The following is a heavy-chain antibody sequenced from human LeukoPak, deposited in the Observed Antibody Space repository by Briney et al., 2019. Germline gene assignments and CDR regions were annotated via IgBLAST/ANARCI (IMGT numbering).Heavy chain of an antibody. CDR1: GGSISSSSYY. Sequence: SETLTLTCTVSGGSISSSSYYWGWIRQPPGKGLEWIGSIYYSGSTYYNPSLKSRVTISVDTSKNQFSLKLSSVTAADTAVYYCVRLGRSDAFDIWGQGTMVTVSS. CDR2: IYYSGST. V-gene: IGHV4-39*01. J-gene: IGHJ3*02. CDR3: VRLGRSDAFDI.